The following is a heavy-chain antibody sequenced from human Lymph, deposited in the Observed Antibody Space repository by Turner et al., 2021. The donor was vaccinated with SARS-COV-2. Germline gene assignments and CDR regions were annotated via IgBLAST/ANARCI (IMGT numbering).Heavy chain of an antibody. CDR3: AKEGLSGRRLQFVPYFAY. J-gene: IGHJ4*02. D-gene: IGHD5-12*01. Sequence: EVQLVESGGGVVQPGGSLRRSFAAAGFTFDEYAMHWVRQAPGKGLEWVSLISGDGGSTYYADSVKGRFTISRDDSKNSLYLQINSLRTEDTALYYCAKEGLSGRRLQFVPYFAYWGQGTLVSVSS. V-gene: IGHV3-43*02. CDR2: ISGDGGST. CDR1: GFTFDEYA.